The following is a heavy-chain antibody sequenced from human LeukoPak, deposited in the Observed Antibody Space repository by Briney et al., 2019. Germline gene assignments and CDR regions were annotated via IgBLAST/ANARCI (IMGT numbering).Heavy chain of an antibody. CDR3: ARSSSYFTYFDL. CDR1: GFTLRDYY. V-gene: IGHV3-11*04. D-gene: IGHD2/OR15-2a*01. J-gene: IGHJ2*01. Sequence: GGPLRLSCAASGFTLRDYYMSWIRQAPGKGLEWISHMSSTGNTIYYAESVKGRFTVSRDSANNSMSLHMTSLRAEASAVYYCARSSSYFTYFDLWGRDTLVTVSS. CDR2: MSSTGNTI.